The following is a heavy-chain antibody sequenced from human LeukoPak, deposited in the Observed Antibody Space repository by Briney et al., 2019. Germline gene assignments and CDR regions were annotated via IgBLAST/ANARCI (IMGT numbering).Heavy chain of an antibody. V-gene: IGHV3-23*01. CDR3: ARDGEWLAYFDY. J-gene: IGHJ4*02. Sequence: GGSLRLSCAASGFTFNSFAMSWVRQAPGKGLEWVSAISGSGGSTYYADSVKGRFTISRDNSKNTLYLQMNSLRAEDTAVYYCARDGEWLAYFDYWGQGTLVTVSS. CDR2: ISGSGGST. CDR1: GFTFNSFA. D-gene: IGHD6-19*01.